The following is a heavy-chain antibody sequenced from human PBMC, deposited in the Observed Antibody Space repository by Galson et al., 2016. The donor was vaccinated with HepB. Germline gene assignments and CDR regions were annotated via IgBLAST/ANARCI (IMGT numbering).Heavy chain of an antibody. CDR2: IYSSGKT. V-gene: IGHV3-53*01. J-gene: IGHJ4*02. Sequence: SLRLSCAASGFILTSHYMTWVRQAPGKGLEWVSSIYSSGKTEYADSVRGRFTISRDHSKNTLFLKMNSLSAEDTALYYCARGNDVTYYVEYWGQGTLVSVSS. CDR3: ARGNDVTYYVEY. CDR1: GFILTSHY. D-gene: IGHD3-16*01.